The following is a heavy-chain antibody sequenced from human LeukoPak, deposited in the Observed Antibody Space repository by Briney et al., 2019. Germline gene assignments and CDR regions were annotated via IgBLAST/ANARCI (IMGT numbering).Heavy chain of an antibody. CDR2: FIPIFGTA. Sequence: GAPVKVSCKASGGTFSSYAISWVRQAPGQGFEWMGGFIPIFGTANYAQNFQGRVMITADESTSTAYMELSSLRSEDTAVYYCARSPPGLIYMDVWDKGTTVSVSS. V-gene: IGHV1-69*01. CDR3: ARSPPGLIYMDV. J-gene: IGHJ6*03. CDR1: GGTFSSYA. D-gene: IGHD2-8*01.